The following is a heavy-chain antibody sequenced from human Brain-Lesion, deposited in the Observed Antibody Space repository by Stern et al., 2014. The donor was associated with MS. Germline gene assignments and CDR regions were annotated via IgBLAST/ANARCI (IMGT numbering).Heavy chain of an antibody. Sequence: QLQLQESGPGLVKPSETLSLTCTVSGGSISSSTYYWAWIRQPPGKGLEWIGNIYYSGFTYYHPSLKSRVTLSVDIAKNQSAQKLSSVTAADTAIYYCARHDSVPRPSQLYSARDRGPGYFDYWGQGTLVTVSS. CDR3: ARHDSVPRPSQLYSARDRGPGYFDY. J-gene: IGHJ4*02. CDR1: GGSISSSTYY. D-gene: IGHD1-26*01. V-gene: IGHV4-39*01. CDR2: IYYSGFT.